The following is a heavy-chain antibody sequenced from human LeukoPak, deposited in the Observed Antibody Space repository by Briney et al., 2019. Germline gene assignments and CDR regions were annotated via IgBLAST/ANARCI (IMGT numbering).Heavy chain of an antibody. Sequence: SVKVSCKASGYTFTSYGISWVRQAPGQGLEWMGWISAYNGNTNYAQKLQGRVTMTTDTSTSTAYMELRSLRSDDTAVYYCARGRDHIIAAAGTEYDYWGQGTLVTVSS. J-gene: IGHJ4*02. CDR1: GYTFTSYG. CDR2: ISAYNGNT. D-gene: IGHD6-13*01. CDR3: ARGRDHIIAAAGTEYDY. V-gene: IGHV1-18*01.